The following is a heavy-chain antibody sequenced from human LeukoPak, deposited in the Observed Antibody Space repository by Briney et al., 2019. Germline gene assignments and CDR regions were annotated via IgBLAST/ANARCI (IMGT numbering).Heavy chain of an antibody. J-gene: IGHJ1*01. CDR3: TREHQSSQPLSPY. D-gene: IGHD1-26*01. V-gene: IGHV3-49*03. Sequence: GRSLRLSCTASGSTFGDYAMSWFRQAPGKGLEWVGLIRSKAYGGTTESAASVKGRFTISRDDSKSIAYLQMNSLQTEDTAVYYCTREHQSSQPLSPYWGQGTLVTVSS. CDR2: IRSKAYGGTT. CDR1: GSTFGDYA.